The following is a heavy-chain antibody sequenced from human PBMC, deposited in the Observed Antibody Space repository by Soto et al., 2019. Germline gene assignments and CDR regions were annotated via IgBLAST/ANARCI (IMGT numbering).Heavy chain of an antibody. CDR2: INAGNGNT. D-gene: IGHD3-3*01. J-gene: IGHJ6*02. Sequence: GASVKASCKDSGYTFTSYAMPWGSHAPWRKVEGVGWINAGNGNTKYSQKFQGRVTITRDTSASTAYMELSSLRSEDTAVYYCARDSPNYDFWSGYPFYYYYGMDVWGQGTTVTVSS. V-gene: IGHV1-3*01. CDR3: ARDSPNYDFWSGYPFYYYYGMDV. CDR1: GYTFTSYA.